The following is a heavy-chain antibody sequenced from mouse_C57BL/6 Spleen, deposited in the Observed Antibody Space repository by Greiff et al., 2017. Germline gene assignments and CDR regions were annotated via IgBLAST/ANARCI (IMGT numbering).Heavy chain of an antibody. Sequence: QVQLQQSGAELVKPGASVKISCKASGYAFSSYWMNWVKQRPGKGLEWIGQIYPGDGDTNYNGKFKGKATLTADKSSSTAYMQLSSLTSEDSAVYFCARFEDAYYAMDYWGQGTSVTVSS. CDR3: ARFEDAYYAMDY. CDR2: IYPGDGDT. CDR1: GYAFSSYW. V-gene: IGHV1-80*01. J-gene: IGHJ4*01.